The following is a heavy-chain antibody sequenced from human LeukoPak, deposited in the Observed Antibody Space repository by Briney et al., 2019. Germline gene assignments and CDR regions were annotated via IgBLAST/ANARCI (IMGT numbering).Heavy chain of an antibody. D-gene: IGHD1-26*01. J-gene: IGHJ5*02. Sequence: PGGSLRLSCAASGFTFNIYSMNWVRQAPGKGLEWVSSISSSSNYIYYADSVKGRFTISRDNAKNSLYLQMNILRAEDTAVYYCARVWGIVGATDWFDPWGQGTLVTVSS. V-gene: IGHV3-21*01. CDR3: ARVWGIVGATDWFDP. CDR1: GFTFNIYS. CDR2: ISSSSNYI.